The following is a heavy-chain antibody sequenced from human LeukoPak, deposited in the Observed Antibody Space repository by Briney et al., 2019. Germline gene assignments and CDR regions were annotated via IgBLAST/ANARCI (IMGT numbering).Heavy chain of an antibody. CDR1: GGSFSGYY. Sequence: SETLSLTCAVYGGSFSGYYWSWIRQPPGKGLEWIGEINHSGSTNYNPSFKSRVTISVDTSEDQCSLKLSCVTAADTAWYYWAVHRGYSYGYCFDYWGQGTLVTVSS. CDR3: AVHRGYSYGYCFDY. CDR2: INHSGST. D-gene: IGHD5-18*01. V-gene: IGHV4-34*01. J-gene: IGHJ4*02.